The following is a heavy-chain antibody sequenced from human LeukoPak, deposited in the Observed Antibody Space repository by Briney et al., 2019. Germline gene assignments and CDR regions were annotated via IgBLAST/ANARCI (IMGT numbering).Heavy chain of an antibody. CDR2: MNPNNGNT. J-gene: IGHJ5*02. CDR3: VRDGEGAAISVNYWFDP. D-gene: IGHD2-2*02. CDR1: GYTFTSYD. Sequence: ASVKVSCKASGYTFTSYDINWVRQASGQGLEWMGWMNPNNGNTGYAQKFQGRVTMTRDTSISTAYMELRGLRSEDTAVYYCVRDGEGAAISVNYWFDPWGQGTLVTVSS. V-gene: IGHV1-8*01.